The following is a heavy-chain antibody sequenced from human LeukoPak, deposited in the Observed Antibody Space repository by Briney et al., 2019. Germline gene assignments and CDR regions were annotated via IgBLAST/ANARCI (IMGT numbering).Heavy chain of an antibody. CDR2: INHSGST. CDR3: GGCIVVVPAATIKGTTGSDP. V-gene: IGHV4-34*01. D-gene: IGHD2-2*01. J-gene: IGHJ5*02. Sequence: PSETLSLTCAVYGGSFSGYYWSWIRQPPGKGLEWIGEINHSGSTNYNPSLKSRVTISVDTSKNQFSLKLSSVTAADTAVYYCGGCIVVVPAATIKGTTGSDPWGQGTLVTVSS. CDR1: GGSFSGYY.